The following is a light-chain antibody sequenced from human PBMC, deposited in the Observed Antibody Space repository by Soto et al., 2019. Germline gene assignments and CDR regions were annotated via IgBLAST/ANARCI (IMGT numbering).Light chain of an antibody. CDR3: LQHDNFPWT. Sequence: DIHMTQSPSSLSASVQDIVIITFRASQDIGSDLAWYQQKPGKAPERLIYAASTLQNGVPSRFSGSGSGTEFTLTISSLQPEDFETYYCLQHDNFPWTFGHASMVAIK. CDR1: QDIGSD. CDR2: AAS. V-gene: IGKV1-17*01. J-gene: IGKJ1*01.